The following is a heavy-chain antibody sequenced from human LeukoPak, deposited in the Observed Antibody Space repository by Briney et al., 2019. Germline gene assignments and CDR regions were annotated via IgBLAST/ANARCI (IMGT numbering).Heavy chain of an antibody. CDR3: ARDPGGELDY. J-gene: IGHJ4*02. CDR2: IYYSGST. Sequence: SETLSLTCTVSGGSISSYYWSWIRQPPGKGLEWIGYIYYSGSTNYNPSLKSRVTISVDTSKNQFSLKLSSVTAADTAVYYCARDPGGELDYWGQGTLVTVSS. D-gene: IGHD3-16*01. CDR1: GGSISSYY. V-gene: IGHV4-59*01.